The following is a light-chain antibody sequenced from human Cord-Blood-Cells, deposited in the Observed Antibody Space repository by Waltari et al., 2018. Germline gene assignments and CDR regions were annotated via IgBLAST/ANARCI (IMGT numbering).Light chain of an antibody. Sequence: DIVMTQSQDSLAVSLGERATINCKSSQSVLYSSNNKNYFAWYQQKTGQPPKLRIYWGSTGESWVPDRCSGSVDGIDVTLAISSLLAQDEAVDYSRQYYSTPITFGPGNKEDIK. V-gene: IGKV4-1*01. CDR3: RQYYSTPIT. CDR1: QSVLYSSNNKNY. CDR2: WGS. J-gene: IGKJ3*01.